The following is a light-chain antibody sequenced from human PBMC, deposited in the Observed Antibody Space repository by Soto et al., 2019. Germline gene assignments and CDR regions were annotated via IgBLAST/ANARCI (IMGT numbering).Light chain of an antibody. V-gene: IGLV1-40*01. CDR2: DNT. J-gene: IGLJ3*02. CDR3: QSYDSSLSVSL. CDR1: SSDIGAGSD. Sequence: QSVLTQPPSVSGAPGQRVTISCTGSSSDIGAGSDVHWYQQLPGTAPKLLIYDNTNLPSGVPDRFSGSKSGTSASLAITGLQTEDEADYYCQSYDSSLSVSLFGGGTKLTVL.